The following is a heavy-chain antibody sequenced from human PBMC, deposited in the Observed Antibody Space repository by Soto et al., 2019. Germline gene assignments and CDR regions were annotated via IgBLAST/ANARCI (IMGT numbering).Heavy chain of an antibody. V-gene: IGHV1-69*01. D-gene: IGHD3-10*01. CDR2: IIPILGTA. J-gene: IGHJ6*02. Sequence: QVQLVQSGADVKKPGSSVKVSCKASGGTFSSYAISWVRQSPGLGLEWLGGIIPILGTANYAQKFQGRVTITADEPTSTDYMELSRLRSEDTGVYYCARDPPALLWFGESYSSYYYGMDVWGQGTTVTVSS. CDR3: ARDPPALLWFGESYSSYYYGMDV. CDR1: GGTFSSYA.